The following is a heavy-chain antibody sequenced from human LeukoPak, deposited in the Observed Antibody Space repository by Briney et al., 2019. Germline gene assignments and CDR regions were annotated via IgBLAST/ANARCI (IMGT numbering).Heavy chain of an antibody. V-gene: IGHV3-15*01. D-gene: IGHD2-15*01. CDR1: GFTFSNAW. Sequence: PGGSLRLSCAASGFTFSNAWMSWVRQAPGKGLEWVGRIISKTDGGTTDYAAPVKGRFTLSRDDSKNMLYLQMNSLKTEDTAVYYCTTRVRQPLLLGCDYWGQGTLVTVSS. CDR2: IISKTDGGTT. CDR3: TTRVRQPLLLGCDY. J-gene: IGHJ4*02.